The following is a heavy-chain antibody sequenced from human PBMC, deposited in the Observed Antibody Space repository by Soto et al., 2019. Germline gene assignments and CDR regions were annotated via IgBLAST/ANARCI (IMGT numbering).Heavy chain of an antibody. CDR3: AXXXXXXXXXXXXFFDY. CDR2: IYWDDDK. Sequence: QITLKESGPTLVEPTQTLTXTCXXXGFSLYTXGVXVXWXRQPPGKALEWLAFIYWDDDKRYSPSLRSRLTIAKDTSKNQVVLTVTNVDPVDTAIYXCAXXXXXXXXXXXXFFDYWGQGMLVTVSS. V-gene: IGHV2-5*02. CDR1: GFSLYTXGVX. J-gene: IGHJ4*02.